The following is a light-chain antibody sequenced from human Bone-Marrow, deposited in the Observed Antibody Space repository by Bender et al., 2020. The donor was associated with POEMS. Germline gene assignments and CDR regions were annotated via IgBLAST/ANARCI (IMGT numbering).Light chain of an antibody. CDR2: GIF. CDR3: CAYSGTSTHYV. V-gene: IGLV1-40*01. J-gene: IGLJ1*01. CDR1: NSNIGAGSD. Sequence: QSVLTQPPSVSGAPGQRVTISCSGSNSNIGAGSDVHWYQQLPGTAPKLLIYGIFNRPSGVSNRFSGSKSGNTASLTISELQAEDEADYHCCAYSGTSTHYVFGTGTKVTVL.